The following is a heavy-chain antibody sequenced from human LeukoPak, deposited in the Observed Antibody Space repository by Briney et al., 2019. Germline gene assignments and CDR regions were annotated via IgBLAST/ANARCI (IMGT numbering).Heavy chain of an antibody. Sequence: PGGSLRLSCAASGFTFSSYFMSWVRQAPGKGLEWVSGVTGSGGTTYYADSVKGRFAISRDNSKNTLYLHMNSLRAEDTAVYYCAKDRLSLPFWGQGTLVIVSS. CDR3: AKDRLSLPF. D-gene: IGHD5/OR15-5a*01. J-gene: IGHJ4*02. CDR2: VTGSGGTT. CDR1: GFTFSSYF. V-gene: IGHV3-23*01.